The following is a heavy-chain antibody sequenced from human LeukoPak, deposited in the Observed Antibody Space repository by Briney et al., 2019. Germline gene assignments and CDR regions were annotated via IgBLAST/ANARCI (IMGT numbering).Heavy chain of an antibody. CDR3: ARGWEDTAMGPIDY. D-gene: IGHD5-18*01. CDR1: GFTFSSYS. V-gene: IGHV3-48*01. J-gene: IGHJ4*02. CDR2: ISSSSII. Sequence: GGSLRLSCAASGFTFSSYSMNWVRQAPGKGLEWVSYISSSSIIYYADSVKGRFTISRDNAKNSLYLQMNSLRAEDTAVYYCARGWEDTAMGPIDYWGQGTLVTVSS.